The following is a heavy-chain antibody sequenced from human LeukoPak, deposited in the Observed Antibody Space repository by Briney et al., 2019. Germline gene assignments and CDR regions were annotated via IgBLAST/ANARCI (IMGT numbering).Heavy chain of an antibody. CDR3: ARSPYSSGCFDY. CDR2: IYSGGST. V-gene: IGHV3-66*01. CDR1: GFTVSSNY. J-gene: IGHJ4*02. D-gene: IGHD3-22*01. Sequence: PGGSLRLSCAASGFTVSSNYMSWVRQAPGKGLEWVSVIYSGGSTYYADSVKGRFAISRDNSKNTLYLQMNSLRAEDTAVYYCARSPYSSGCFDYWGQGTLVTVSS.